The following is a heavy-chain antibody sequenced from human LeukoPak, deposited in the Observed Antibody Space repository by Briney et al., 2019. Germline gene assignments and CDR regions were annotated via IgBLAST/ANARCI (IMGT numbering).Heavy chain of an antibody. D-gene: IGHD1-1*01. CDR1: GGSISSYY. Sequence: SETLSLTCTVSGGSISSYYWSWIRQPAGKGLEWIGRIYTSGSTNYNPSLKSRVTMSVDTSKNQFSQKLSSVTAADTAVYYCARGGSNWNPFDYWGQGTLVTVSS. CDR3: ARGGSNWNPFDY. V-gene: IGHV4-4*07. CDR2: IYTSGST. J-gene: IGHJ4*02.